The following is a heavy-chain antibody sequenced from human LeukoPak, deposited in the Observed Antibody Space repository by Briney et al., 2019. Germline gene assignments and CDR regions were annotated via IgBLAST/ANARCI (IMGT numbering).Heavy chain of an antibody. Sequence: PGGSLRLSCAASGFTFSSYSMNWVRQAPWKGLEWVSSISGSSSYISSADSVKGRFTISRDNAKNSLYLQMNSLRAEDTAMYYCARDYTDYCDSRGYTYYFDYWGQGTLVTVTS. J-gene: IGHJ4*02. CDR3: ARDYTDYCDSRGYTYYFDY. V-gene: IGHV3-21*01. CDR1: GFTFSSYS. D-gene: IGHD3-22*01. CDR2: ISGSSSYI.